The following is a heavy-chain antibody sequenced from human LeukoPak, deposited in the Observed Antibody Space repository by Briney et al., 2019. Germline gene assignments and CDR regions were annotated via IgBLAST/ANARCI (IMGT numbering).Heavy chain of an antibody. CDR1: GGSISSYY. V-gene: IGHV4-4*07. Sequence: PSETLSLTCTVSGGSISSYYWSWIRQPAGKGLEWIGRIYTSGSTNYNPSLKSRITMSVDTSKNQFSLKLSSVTAADTAVYYCARQPRYSGYERLDYWGQGTLVTVSS. D-gene: IGHD5-12*01. J-gene: IGHJ4*02. CDR3: ARQPRYSGYERLDY. CDR2: IYTSGST.